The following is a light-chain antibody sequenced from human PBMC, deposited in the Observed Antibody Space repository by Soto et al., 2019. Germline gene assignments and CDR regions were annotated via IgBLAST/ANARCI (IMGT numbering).Light chain of an antibody. Sequence: QSALTQPASVSGSPGQSITLSCTGTSSDVGAYNFVSWYQQHPGNAPKVIIYEVSNRPSGVSTRFSGSKSGNTASLTISGVQPEDEADYYCSSSTSTSSLIFGGGTKLTVL. J-gene: IGLJ2*01. CDR1: SSDVGAYNF. CDR3: SSSTSTSSLI. V-gene: IGLV2-14*01. CDR2: EVS.